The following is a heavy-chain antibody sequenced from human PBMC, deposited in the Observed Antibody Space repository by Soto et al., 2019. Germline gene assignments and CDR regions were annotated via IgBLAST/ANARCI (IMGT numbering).Heavy chain of an antibody. CDR3: AKDPPQESTVTTLYD. CDR2: ISWNSGSI. J-gene: IGHJ4*02. CDR1: GFTFDDYA. D-gene: IGHD4-17*01. V-gene: IGHV3-9*01. Sequence: GGSLRLSCAASGFTFDDYAMHWVRQAPGKGLEWVSGISWNSGSIGYADSVKGRFTISRDNAKNSLYLQMNSLRAEDTALYYCAKDPPQESTVTTLYDWGQGTLVTVSS.